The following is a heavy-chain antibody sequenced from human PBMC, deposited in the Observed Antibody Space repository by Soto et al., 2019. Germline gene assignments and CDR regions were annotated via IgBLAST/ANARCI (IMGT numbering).Heavy chain of an antibody. Sequence: GGSLRLSCAASGFTFSLYSMIWVRQAPGKGLEWVASITSSSSYIYYEDSLKGRFTISRDDAKNSLYLQMNSLRAEDTAVYYCARGRRGFGELLSDAYYYYGMDVWGQGTTVTVSS. CDR1: GFTFSLYS. CDR2: ITSSSSYI. V-gene: IGHV3-21*01. CDR3: ARGRRGFGELLSDAYYYYGMDV. D-gene: IGHD3-10*01. J-gene: IGHJ6*02.